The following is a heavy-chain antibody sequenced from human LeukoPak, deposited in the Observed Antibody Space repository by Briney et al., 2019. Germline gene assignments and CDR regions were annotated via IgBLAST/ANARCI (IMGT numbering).Heavy chain of an antibody. CDR3: AKPRPKDSETSGDDAFEL. D-gene: IGHD3-22*01. CDR1: GFTFSSYS. Sequence: GGSLRLSCAASGFTFSSYSMNWVRQAPGKGPEWVAAITGYGLSTHYAGSVKGRFTISRDDATNTVSLHMDSLRAEDTALYYCAKPRPKDSETSGDDAFELWGQGTMVIVSS. V-gene: IGHV3-23*01. CDR2: ITGYGLST. J-gene: IGHJ3*01.